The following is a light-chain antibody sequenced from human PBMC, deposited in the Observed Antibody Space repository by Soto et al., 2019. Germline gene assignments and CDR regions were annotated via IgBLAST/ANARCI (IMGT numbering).Light chain of an antibody. Sequence: QSLLTQPPSASGSPGQSVTISCTGTSSDVGGYKYVSWYQQHPGKAPKLMIYEVSKRPSGVPDRFSGSKSGNTASLTVSGLQAEDEADYYCSSYAGSNNWVFGGGTQLTVL. V-gene: IGLV2-8*01. CDR1: SSDVGGYKY. J-gene: IGLJ3*02. CDR2: EVS. CDR3: SSYAGSNNWV.